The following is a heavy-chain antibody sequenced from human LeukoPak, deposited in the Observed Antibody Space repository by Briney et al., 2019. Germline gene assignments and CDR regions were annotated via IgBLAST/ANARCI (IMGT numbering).Heavy chain of an antibody. J-gene: IGHJ4*02. Sequence: GGSLRLSCAASGFTFSSYAMSWVRQAPGKGLEWVSYISSSGSTIYYADSVKGRFTISRDNAKNSLYLQMNSLRAEDTAVYYCAGSSSWYPTGYWGQGTLVTVSS. D-gene: IGHD6-13*01. CDR2: ISSSGSTI. V-gene: IGHV3-48*04. CDR3: AGSSSWYPTGY. CDR1: GFTFSSYA.